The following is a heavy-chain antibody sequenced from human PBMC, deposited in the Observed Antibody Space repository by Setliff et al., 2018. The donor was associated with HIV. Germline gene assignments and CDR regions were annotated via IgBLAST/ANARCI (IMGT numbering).Heavy chain of an antibody. CDR1: SESFSGYY. CDR2: IDHGGST. V-gene: IGHV4-34*01. CDR3: AQLGMVDDFDY. Sequence: SETLSLTCAVYSESFSGYYWTWIRQPPGKGPEWIGEIDHGGSTNFNPSLKSRVTISIDTSKNQFSLKLRSVTAADTAVYYCAQLGMVDDFDYWGQGTLVTVSS. D-gene: IGHD1-1*01. J-gene: IGHJ4*02.